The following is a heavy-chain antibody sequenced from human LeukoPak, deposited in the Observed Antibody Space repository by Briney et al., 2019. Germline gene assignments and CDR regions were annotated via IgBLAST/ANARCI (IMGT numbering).Heavy chain of an antibody. J-gene: IGHJ4*02. D-gene: IGHD3-10*01. CDR2: INHSGST. V-gene: IGHV4-34*01. Sequence: PSETLSLTCAVYGGSFSGYYWSWIRQPPGKGLEWIGEINHSGSTNYNPSLKSRVTISVDTSKNQFSLKLSSVTAADTAVYYCARLGSYYYGSGSYYGYWGQGTLVTVSS. CDR3: ARLGSYYYGSGSYYGY. CDR1: GGSFSGYY.